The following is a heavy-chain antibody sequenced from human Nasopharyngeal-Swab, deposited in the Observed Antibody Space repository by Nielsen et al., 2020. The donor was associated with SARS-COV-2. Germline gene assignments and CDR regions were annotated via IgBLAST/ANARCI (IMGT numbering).Heavy chain of an antibody. V-gene: IGHV1-18*01. D-gene: IGHD3-10*01. CDR2: ISAYNGYT. CDR3: ARVGTPVGYYYGLATTLDV. CDR1: GYNFTSYS. Sequence: ASVKVSCKASGYNFTSYSINWVRQAPGQGLEWMGWISAYNGYTNYAQKLQGRVTMTTDTSTSTVYMELRSLRSDDTAVYYCARVGTPVGYYYGLATTLDVWGRGTTVTVSS. J-gene: IGHJ6*02.